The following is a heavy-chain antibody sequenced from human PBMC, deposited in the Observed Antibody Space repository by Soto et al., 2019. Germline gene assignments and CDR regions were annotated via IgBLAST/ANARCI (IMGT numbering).Heavy chain of an antibody. D-gene: IGHD6-13*01. J-gene: IGHJ6*02. Sequence: LRLSCSASGFTFSSYAMHWVRQAPGKGLEYVSAISSNGRSTYYADSVKGRFTISRDNSKNTLYLQMSSLRAENTAVYYCVKFSGSSWVYYHYGMDVWGQGTTVTVSS. CDR1: GFTFSSYA. CDR2: ISSNGRST. CDR3: VKFSGSSWVYYHYGMDV. V-gene: IGHV3-64D*08.